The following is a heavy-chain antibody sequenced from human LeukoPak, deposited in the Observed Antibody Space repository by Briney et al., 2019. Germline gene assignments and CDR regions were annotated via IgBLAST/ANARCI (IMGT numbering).Heavy chain of an antibody. CDR2: IYYSGST. CDR1: GGSISSYY. CDR3: ARGCSAGTPHNWFDP. Sequence: SETLSLTCTVSGGSISSYYWSWIRQPPGKGLEWIGYIYYSGSTNYNPSLTSRVTISVDTSKNQFSLKLSSVTAADTAVYYCARGCSAGTPHNWFDPWGQGTLVTVSS. J-gene: IGHJ5*02. V-gene: IGHV4-59*01. D-gene: IGHD6-13*01.